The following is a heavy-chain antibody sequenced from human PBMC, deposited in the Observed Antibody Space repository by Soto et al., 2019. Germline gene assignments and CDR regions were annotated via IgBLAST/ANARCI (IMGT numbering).Heavy chain of an antibody. D-gene: IGHD2-8*01. J-gene: IGHJ6*03. V-gene: IGHV4-59*01. CDR1: GGSISSYY. CDR3: ARVAGYCTNVVCHEEYYYYYYYMDV. Sequence: SETLSLTCTVSGGSISSYYWSWIRQPPGKGLEWIGYIYYSGSTNYNPSLKSRVTISVDTSKNQFSLKLSSVTAADTAVYYCARVAGYCTNVVCHEEYYYYYYYMDVWGKGTTVTVSS. CDR2: IYYSGST.